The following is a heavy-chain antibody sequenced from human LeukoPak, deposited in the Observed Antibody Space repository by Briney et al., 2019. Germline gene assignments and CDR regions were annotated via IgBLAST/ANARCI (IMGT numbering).Heavy chain of an antibody. J-gene: IGHJ3*02. CDR2: IYYSGST. V-gene: IGHV4-59*08. CDR1: GGSISSYY. Sequence: SETLSLTCTVSGGSISSYYWSWIRQPPGKGLEWIGYIYYSGSTNYNPSLKSRVTISVDTSKNQFSLKLSSVTAADTAVYYCARLRPGYDAFGIWGQGTMVTVSS. CDR3: ARLRPGYDAFGI. D-gene: IGHD6-13*01.